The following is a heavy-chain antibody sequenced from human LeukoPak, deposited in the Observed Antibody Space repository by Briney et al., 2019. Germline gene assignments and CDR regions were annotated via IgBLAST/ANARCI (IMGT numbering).Heavy chain of an antibody. CDR1: GFTFSSYS. J-gene: IGHJ4*02. CDR2: ISSSSSYI. V-gene: IGHV3-21*01. D-gene: IGHD5-12*01. Sequence: GGSLRPSCAAPGFTFSSYSMNWVRQAPGKGLEWVSSISSSSSYIYYADSEKGRFTISRDNAKNSLYLQMNSLRAEDTAVYYCARGGRGYEVDYWGQGTLVTVSS. CDR3: ARGGRGYEVDY.